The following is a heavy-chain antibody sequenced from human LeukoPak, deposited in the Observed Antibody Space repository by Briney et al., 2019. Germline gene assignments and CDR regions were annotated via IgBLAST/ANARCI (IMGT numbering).Heavy chain of an antibody. V-gene: IGHV3-33*01. D-gene: IGHD6-19*01. CDR1: GFTFSSYG. J-gene: IGHJ3*02. CDR2: IWYDGSNK. Sequence: GGSLRLSCAASGFTFSSYGMHWVRQAPGKGLEWVAVIWYDGSNKYYADSVKGRFTISRDNSKNTLYLQMNSLRAEDTAVYYCARRRTYSSGWVDAFDIWGQGTMVTVSS. CDR3: ARRRTYSSGWVDAFDI.